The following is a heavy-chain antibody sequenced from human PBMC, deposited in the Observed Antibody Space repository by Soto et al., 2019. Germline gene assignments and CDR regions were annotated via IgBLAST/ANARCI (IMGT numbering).Heavy chain of an antibody. CDR3: ARASTTVTTLDY. CDR1: GGSITSSSYY. V-gene: IGHV4-39*07. Sequence: LSLTCTVSGGSITSSSYYWGWIRQPLGKGLEWIGYIYYSGSTYYNPSLKSRVTISVDRSKNQFSLKLSSVTAADTAVYYCARASTTVTTLDYWGQGTLVTVSS. D-gene: IGHD4-17*01. CDR2: IYYSGST. J-gene: IGHJ4*02.